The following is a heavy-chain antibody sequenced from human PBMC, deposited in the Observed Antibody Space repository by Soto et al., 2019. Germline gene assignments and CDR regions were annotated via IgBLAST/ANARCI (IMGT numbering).Heavy chain of an antibody. CDR3: ARGDVRVVASFDP. CDR2: INPNSGGT. D-gene: IGHD2-15*01. J-gene: IGHJ5*02. Sequence: GASVEVSCKASGYTFTDYYIHWVRQAPGQGLEWMGWINPNSGGTNYAQKFQGRVTMTRDTSISTAYMELSRLISDDTAVYYCARGDVRVVASFDPWGQGALVTVSS. CDR1: GYTFTDYY. V-gene: IGHV1-2*02.